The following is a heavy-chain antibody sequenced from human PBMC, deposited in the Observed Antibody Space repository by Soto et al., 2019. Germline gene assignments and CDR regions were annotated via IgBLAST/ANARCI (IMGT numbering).Heavy chain of an antibody. Sequence: QVKLVESGGGVVQPGRSLRLSCAASGFTFSSYAMHWVRQAPGKGLEWVAVISYDGSNKYYADSVKGRFTISRDNSKNTLYLQMNSLRAEDTAVYYCARTLWFGELLGGMDVWGQGTTVTVSS. V-gene: IGHV3-30-3*01. CDR1: GFTFSSYA. CDR3: ARTLWFGELLGGMDV. J-gene: IGHJ6*02. CDR2: ISYDGSNK. D-gene: IGHD3-10*01.